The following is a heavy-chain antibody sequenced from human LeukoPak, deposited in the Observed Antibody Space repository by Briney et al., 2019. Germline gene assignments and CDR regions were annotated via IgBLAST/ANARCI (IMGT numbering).Heavy chain of an antibody. Sequence: KTSETLSLTCTVSGYSISSGYYWGWIRQPPGKGLEWIGSIYHSGSTYYNPSLKSRLTISVDTSKNQFSLKLSSVTAADTAVYYCARVRSVWFGDPFDYWGQGTLVTVSS. D-gene: IGHD3-10*01. CDR3: ARVRSVWFGDPFDY. J-gene: IGHJ4*02. CDR1: GYSISSGYY. CDR2: IYHSGST. V-gene: IGHV4-38-2*02.